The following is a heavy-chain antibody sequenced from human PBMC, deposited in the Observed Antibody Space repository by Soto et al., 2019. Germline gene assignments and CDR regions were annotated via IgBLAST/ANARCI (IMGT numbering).Heavy chain of an antibody. V-gene: IGHV3-21*01. CDR3: ARDPPIGRDSSGYWQFDY. Sequence: ESGGGLVKPGGSLRLSCAASGFTFSSYSRNWVRQAPGKGLEWVSSISSSSSYIYYADSVKGRFTISRDNAKNSLYLQMNSLRAEDTAVYYFARDPPIGRDSSGYWQFDYWGQGTLVTVSS. CDR1: GFTFSSYS. CDR2: ISSSSSYI. D-gene: IGHD3-22*01. J-gene: IGHJ4*02.